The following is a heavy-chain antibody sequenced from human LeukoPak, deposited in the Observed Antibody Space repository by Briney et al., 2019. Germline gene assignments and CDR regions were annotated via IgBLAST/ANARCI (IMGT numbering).Heavy chain of an antibody. V-gene: IGHV4-59*01. J-gene: IGHJ4*02. CDR3: ASQGNWNPFDY. D-gene: IGHD1-1*01. CDR2: IYYSGST. Sequence: SETLSLTCTVSGGSISSYYWSWIRQPPGKGLEWIGYIYYSGSTNYNPSLKSRVTISVDTSKNQFSLKLSSVTAADTAVYYCASQGNWNPFDYWGQGTLVTVSS. CDR1: GGSISSYY.